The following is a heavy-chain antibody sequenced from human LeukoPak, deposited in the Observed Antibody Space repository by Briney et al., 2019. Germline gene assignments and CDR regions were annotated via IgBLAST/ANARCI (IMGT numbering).Heavy chain of an antibody. V-gene: IGHV4-34*01. CDR2: INHSGST. D-gene: IGHD5-12*01. J-gene: IGHJ4*02. Sequence: SETLSLTCAVYGGSFSGYYWSWIRQPPGKGLEWIGEINHSGSTNYNPSLKSRVTISVDTSKNQFSLKLSSVTAADTAVYYCARGRGYSGCDRADYWGQGTLVTVSS. CDR1: GGSFSGYY. CDR3: ARGRGYSGCDRADY.